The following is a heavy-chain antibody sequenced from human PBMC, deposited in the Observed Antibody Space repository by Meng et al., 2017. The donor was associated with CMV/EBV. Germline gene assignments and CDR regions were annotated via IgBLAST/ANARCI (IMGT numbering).Heavy chain of an antibody. Sequence: ASVKVSCKASGYTFTSYGISWVRQAPGQGLEWMGWISAYNGNTNYAQKLQGRVTMTTDTSTSTAYMELRSLRSDDTAVYYCARDNGGDYGLSSGFDYWGQGTLVTVSS. CDR1: GYTFTSYG. CDR2: ISAYNGNT. D-gene: IGHD4/OR15-4a*01. V-gene: IGHV1-18*01. CDR3: ARDNGGDYGLSSGFDY. J-gene: IGHJ4*02.